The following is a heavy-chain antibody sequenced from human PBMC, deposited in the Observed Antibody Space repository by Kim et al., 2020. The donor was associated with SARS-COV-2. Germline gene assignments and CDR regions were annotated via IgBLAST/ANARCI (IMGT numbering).Heavy chain of an antibody. CDR3: ATRGPLSASWYGVSVDP. V-gene: IGHV1-2*06. J-gene: IGHJ5*02. D-gene: IGHD6-13*01. Sequence: ASVKVSCKAAPHTFIGYYIHWVRQAPGQGLEWMGRINPKSGGTNYAQKFQDRVTMTRDTSIGTAYMELSSLRANDTAVYYCATRGPLSASWYGVSVDPWGQGTLVIVSS. CDR2: INPKSGGT. CDR1: PHTFIGYY.